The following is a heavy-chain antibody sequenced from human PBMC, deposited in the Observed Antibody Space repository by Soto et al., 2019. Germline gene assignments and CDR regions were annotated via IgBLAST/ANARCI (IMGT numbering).Heavy chain of an antibody. CDR1: GYTFSGYY. D-gene: IGHD2-15*01. CDR3: AREENCRGGTCYSEYFHH. V-gene: IGHV1-2*02. Sequence: ASVKVSCKASGYTFSGYYMHWVRQAPGQGLEWMGWINTNSGDTQYAQKFQGRVTLTRDTSTSTFYMELSSLRSEDTAVYYCAREENCRGGTCYSEYFHHWGQGTLVTVSS. CDR2: INTNSGDT. J-gene: IGHJ1*01.